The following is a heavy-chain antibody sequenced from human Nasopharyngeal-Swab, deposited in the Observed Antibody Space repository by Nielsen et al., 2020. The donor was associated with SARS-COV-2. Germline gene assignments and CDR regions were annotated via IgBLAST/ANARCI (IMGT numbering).Heavy chain of an antibody. CDR3: ARDPPRFGELLPFDY. J-gene: IGHJ4*02. CDR1: GFTFSSYS. CDR2: ISSSSSYI. Sequence: GGSLRLSCAASGFTFSSYSMNWVRQAPGKGLEWVSSISSSSSYIYYADSVKGRFTISRDNAKNSLYLQMNSLRAEDTAVYYCARDPPRFGELLPFDYWGQGTLVTVSS. D-gene: IGHD3-10*01. V-gene: IGHV3-21*01.